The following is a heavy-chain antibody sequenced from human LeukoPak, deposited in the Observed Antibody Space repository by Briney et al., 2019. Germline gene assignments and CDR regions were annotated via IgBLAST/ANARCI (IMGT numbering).Heavy chain of an antibody. D-gene: IGHD2-15*01. Sequence: SETLSLTCTVSGGSISSSSYYWGWIRQPPGKGLEWIGSIYYSGSTYYNPSLKSRVTISVDTSKNQFSLKLSSVTAADTAVYYCARDRVGNYYYGMDVWGQGTTVTVSS. V-gene: IGHV4-39*07. CDR1: GGSISSSSYY. CDR2: IYYSGST. J-gene: IGHJ6*02. CDR3: ARDRVGNYYYGMDV.